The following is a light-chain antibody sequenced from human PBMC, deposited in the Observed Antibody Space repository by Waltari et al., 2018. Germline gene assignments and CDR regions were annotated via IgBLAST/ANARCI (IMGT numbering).Light chain of an antibody. CDR1: QTVLYNSNDKNY. CDR2: WAS. V-gene: IGKV4-1*01. CDR3: QQDYRRRT. J-gene: IGKJ1*01. Sequence: DIVMTQSPDSLAVSLGERATINCKSSQTVLYNSNDKNYLAWDQHKPGQPPKLVIYWASTGEGGVPDRFSGSGAGTDVTLTSSSLQDEDVAVYYCQQDYRRRTFGQGTKVEIK.